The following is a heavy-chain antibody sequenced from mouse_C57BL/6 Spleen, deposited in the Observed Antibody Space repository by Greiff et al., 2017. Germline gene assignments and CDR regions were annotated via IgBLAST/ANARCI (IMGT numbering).Heavy chain of an antibody. V-gene: IGHV5-9*01. CDR1: GFTFSSST. D-gene: IGHD1-1*01. CDR3: AKTGSSYLYYFDY. CDR2: ISGGGGNT. J-gene: IGHJ2*01. Sequence: EVKLVESGGGLVKPGGSLKLSCAASGFTFSSSTMSWVRQTPEKRLEWVATISGGGGNTYSPDSVKGRFTISSDNAKNTLYLQMSSLRSEDTALYYCAKTGSSYLYYFDYWGQGTTRTVSA.